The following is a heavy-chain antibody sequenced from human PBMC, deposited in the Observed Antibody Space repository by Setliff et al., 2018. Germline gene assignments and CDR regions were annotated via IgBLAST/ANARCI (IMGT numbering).Heavy chain of an antibody. Sequence: SETLSLTCTVSGGSISPYFWSWIRQPPGKGLEWIGYIYHNGNTNFNPSLKGRVTISADTSTNHFSLKLTSVTAADTAVYYCARDNTIVGATDYWGQGALVTVSS. CDR1: GGSISPYF. CDR2: IYHNGNT. CDR3: ARDNTIVGATDY. J-gene: IGHJ4*02. V-gene: IGHV4-59*12. D-gene: IGHD1-26*01.